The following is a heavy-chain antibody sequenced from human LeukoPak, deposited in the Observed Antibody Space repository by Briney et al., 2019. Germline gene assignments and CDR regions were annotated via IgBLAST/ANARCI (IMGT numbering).Heavy chain of an antibody. CDR3: AKGREWELLTAFDI. D-gene: IGHD1-26*01. Sequence: GRSLRLSCAASGFTFDDYAMHWVRQAPGKGLEWVSGISWNSGSIGYADSVKGRFTISRDNAKNSLYLQMNSLRAEDTALYYCAKGREWELLTAFDIWGQGTMVTVSS. CDR2: ISWNSGSI. J-gene: IGHJ3*02. CDR1: GFTFDDYA. V-gene: IGHV3-9*01.